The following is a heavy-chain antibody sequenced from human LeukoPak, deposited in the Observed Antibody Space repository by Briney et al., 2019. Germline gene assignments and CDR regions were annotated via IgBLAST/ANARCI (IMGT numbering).Heavy chain of an antibody. D-gene: IGHD2-15*01. J-gene: IGHJ4*02. CDR2: ISSSSSYI. CDR3: ARAPGYCSGGSCSSVVVDY. Sequence: PGGSLRLSCAASGFTFSTYTIHWVRQAPGKGLEWVSSISSSSSYIFYADSVKGRFTVSRDNAKSSLYLQMNSLRAEDTAVYYCARAPGYCSGGSCSSVVVDYWGQGTLVTVSS. CDR1: GFTFSTYT. V-gene: IGHV3-21*01.